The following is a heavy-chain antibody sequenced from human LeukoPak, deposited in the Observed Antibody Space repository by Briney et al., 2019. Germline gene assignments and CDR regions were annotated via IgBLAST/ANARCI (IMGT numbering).Heavy chain of an antibody. Sequence: GESLKISCKGSGYSFTSYWIGWVRQMPGKGLEWMGIIYPGDSDTRYSPSFQGQVTISADKSISTAYLQWSSLKASGTAMYYCARPSYDILTGYYSPADYWGQGTLVTVSS. CDR2: IYPGDSDT. D-gene: IGHD3-9*01. J-gene: IGHJ4*02. CDR1: GYSFTSYW. CDR3: ARPSYDILTGYYSPADY. V-gene: IGHV5-51*01.